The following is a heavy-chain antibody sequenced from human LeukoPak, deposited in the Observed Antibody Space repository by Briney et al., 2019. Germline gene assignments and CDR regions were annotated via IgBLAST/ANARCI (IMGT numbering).Heavy chain of an antibody. CDR3: ASEGFWSGYPDAFDI. Sequence: PSETLSLTCTVSGGSISSYYWSWIRQPPGEGLEWIGYIYYSGSTNYNPSLKSRVTISVDTSKNQFSLKLSSVTAADTAVYYCASEGFWSGYPDAFDIWGQGTMVTVSS. D-gene: IGHD3-3*01. CDR1: GGSISSYY. CDR2: IYYSGST. J-gene: IGHJ3*02. V-gene: IGHV4-59*01.